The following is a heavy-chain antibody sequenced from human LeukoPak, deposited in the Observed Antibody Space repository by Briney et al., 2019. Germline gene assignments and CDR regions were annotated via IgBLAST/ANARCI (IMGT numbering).Heavy chain of an antibody. D-gene: IGHD2-15*01. Sequence: GGSLRLSCAASGFTFSSYSMNWVRQAPGKGLEWVSAISGSGGSTYYADSVKGRFTISRDNSKNTLYLQMNSLRAEDTAVYYCARFCSGGSCYRDYWGQGTLVTVSS. V-gene: IGHV3-23*01. CDR3: ARFCSGGSCYRDY. CDR2: ISGSGGST. J-gene: IGHJ4*02. CDR1: GFTFSSYS.